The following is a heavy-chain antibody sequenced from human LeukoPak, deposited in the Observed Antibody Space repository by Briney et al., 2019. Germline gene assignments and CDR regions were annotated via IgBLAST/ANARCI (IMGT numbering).Heavy chain of an antibody. J-gene: IGHJ6*03. CDR3: ARGGLGFGESPPQYYYYYYMDV. D-gene: IGHD3-10*01. CDR2: IYYSGST. Sequence: SETLSLTCTVSGGSISSYYWSWIRQPPGKGLEWIGYIYYSGSTTYNPSLKSRVAISVDTSKNQFSLMLSSVTAADPAVYYCARGGLGFGESPPQYYYYYYMDVWGKGTTVTVSS. CDR1: GGSISSYY. V-gene: IGHV4-59*01.